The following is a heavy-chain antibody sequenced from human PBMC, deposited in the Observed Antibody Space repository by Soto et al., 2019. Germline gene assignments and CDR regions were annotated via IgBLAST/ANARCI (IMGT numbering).Heavy chain of an antibody. CDR2: INPNVGGGT. J-gene: IGHJ4*02. D-gene: IGHD1-26*01. CDR1: GFTFIGHY. Sequence: QGQVVHSGAGVKKPGASVNLPCKASGFTFIGHYIHWVRQAPGQGLEWVGWINPNVGGGTVYAQKFQGRVTMTADTSTNIASMDLTSLRGDDTAVYYCVGSRTGALDYWGPGALVTVSS. CDR3: VGSRTGALDY. V-gene: IGHV1-2*02.